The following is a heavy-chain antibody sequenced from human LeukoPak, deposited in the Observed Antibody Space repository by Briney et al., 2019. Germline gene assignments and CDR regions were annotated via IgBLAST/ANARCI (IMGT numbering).Heavy chain of an antibody. CDR3: ATSLTTVTLWYFDL. CDR1: GYTLTELS. CDR2: FDSEDGET. J-gene: IGHJ2*01. D-gene: IGHD4-17*01. V-gene: IGHV1-24*01. Sequence: ASVKVSCKVSGYTLTELSMHWVRQAPGKGLDWMGGFDSEDGETIYAQKFQGRVTMTEDTSTDTAYMELSSLRSEDTAVYYCATSLTTVTLWYFDLWGRGTLVTVSS.